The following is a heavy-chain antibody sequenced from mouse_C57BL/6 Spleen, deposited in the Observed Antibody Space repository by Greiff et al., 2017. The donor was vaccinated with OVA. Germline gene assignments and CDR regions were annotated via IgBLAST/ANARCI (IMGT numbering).Heavy chain of an antibody. CDR3: ARVDYGSSYAMDY. D-gene: IGHD1-1*01. Sequence: EVKLVESEGGLVQPGSSMKLSCTASGFTFSDYYMAWVCQVPEKGLEWVANINYDGSSTYYLDSLKSRFIISRDNAKNILYLQMSSLKSEDTATYYCARVDYGSSYAMDYWGQGTSVTVSS. J-gene: IGHJ4*01. V-gene: IGHV5-16*01. CDR1: GFTFSDYY. CDR2: INYDGSST.